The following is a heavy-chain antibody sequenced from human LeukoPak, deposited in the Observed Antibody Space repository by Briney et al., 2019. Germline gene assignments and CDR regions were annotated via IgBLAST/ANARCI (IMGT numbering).Heavy chain of an antibody. CDR3: ARDRTAMVPELIDY. CDR2: ISYDGSNK. J-gene: IGHJ4*02. V-gene: IGHV3-30-3*01. Sequence: PGRSLRLSCAASGFTFSSYAMHWVRQAPGKGLEWVAVISYDGSNKYYADSVKGRFTISRDNSKNTLYLQMNSLRAEDTAVYYCARDRTAMVPELIDYWGQGTLVTVSS. CDR1: GFTFSSYA. D-gene: IGHD5-18*01.